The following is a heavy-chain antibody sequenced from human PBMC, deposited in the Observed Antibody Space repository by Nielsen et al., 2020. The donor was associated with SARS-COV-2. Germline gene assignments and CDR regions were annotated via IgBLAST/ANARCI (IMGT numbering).Heavy chain of an antibody. CDR2: ISSSSTYI. CDR1: GFTFSSYS. J-gene: IGHJ4*02. CDR3: ARGGAADDY. V-gene: IGHV3-21*04. D-gene: IGHD1-26*01. Sequence: GESLKISCAASGFTFSSYSMSWVRQAPGKGLEWVSNISSSSTYIYYADSVKGRFTISRDNSKNTLYLQMNSLRAEDTAVYYCARGGAADDYWGQGTLVTVSS.